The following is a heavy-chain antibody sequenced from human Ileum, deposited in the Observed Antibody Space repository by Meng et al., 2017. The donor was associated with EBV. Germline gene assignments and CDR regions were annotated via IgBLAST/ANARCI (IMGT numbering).Heavy chain of an antibody. CDR1: GGSISSYY. CDR2: IYYSGST. CDR3: ARGGWSLDY. D-gene: IGHD2-15*01. V-gene: IGHV4-59*08. J-gene: IGHJ4*02. Sequence: QVRLPESVPGLVKPSETLSLTCTVSGGSISSYYWSWIRQPPGKGLEWIGYIYYSGSTNYNSSLKSRVTISVDTSKNQFSLNLSSVTAADTAVYYCARGGWSLDYWGQGTLVTVSS.